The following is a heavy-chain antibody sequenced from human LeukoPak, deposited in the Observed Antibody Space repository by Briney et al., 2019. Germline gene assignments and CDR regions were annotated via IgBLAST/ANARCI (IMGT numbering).Heavy chain of an antibody. V-gene: IGHV3-33*01. J-gene: IGHJ4*02. Sequence: GGSLRLSCAASGFTFSSYGMHWVRQAPGKGLEWVAVIWYDGSNKYYADSVKGRFTIPRDNSKNTLYLQMNSLRAEDTAVYYCARGDGSGSLPDYWGQGTLVTVSS. CDR1: GFTFSSYG. CDR2: IWYDGSNK. CDR3: ARGDGSGSLPDY. D-gene: IGHD3-10*01.